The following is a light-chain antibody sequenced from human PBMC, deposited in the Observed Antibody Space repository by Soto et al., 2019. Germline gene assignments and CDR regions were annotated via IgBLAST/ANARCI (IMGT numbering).Light chain of an antibody. V-gene: IGKV3-20*01. CDR1: QSVDNNY. Sequence: ETVVTQSPGTLSLSPGEGATLSCRASQSVDNNYLAWYQQKPGQAPRLLIHGTSNRASGIPDRFSGSGSGTDFTLTISRLEPGDFAVYYCQQYGTAPYTFGQGTRLEIK. CDR2: GTS. J-gene: IGKJ5*01. CDR3: QQYGTAPYT.